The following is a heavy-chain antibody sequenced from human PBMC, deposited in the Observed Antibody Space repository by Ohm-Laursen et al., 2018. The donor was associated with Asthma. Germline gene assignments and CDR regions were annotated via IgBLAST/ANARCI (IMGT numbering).Heavy chain of an antibody. J-gene: IGHJ6*02. CDR1: GYTFTSYY. CDR3: ALLPRNGGPNYYYGMDV. V-gene: IGHV1-46*03. CDR2: INPSGGST. D-gene: IGHD2-15*01. Sequence: AASVKVSCKASGYTFTSYYMHWVRQAPGQGLEWMGIINPSGGSTSYAQKFQGRVTMTRDTSTSTVYMELSSLRSEDTAVYYCALLPRNGGPNYYYGMDVWGQGTTVTVSS.